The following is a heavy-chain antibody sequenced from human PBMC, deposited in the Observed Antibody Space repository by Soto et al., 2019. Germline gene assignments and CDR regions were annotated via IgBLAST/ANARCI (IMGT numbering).Heavy chain of an antibody. V-gene: IGHV3-30-3*01. D-gene: IGHD1-20*01. J-gene: IGHJ4*02. CDR1: GFTFSSYA. CDR2: ISYDGSNK. CDR3: AGEVLGFDY. Sequence: QVQLVESGGGVVQPGRSLRLSCAASGFTFSSYAMHWVRQAPGKGLEWVAVISYDGSNKYYADSVKGRFTISRDNSKNTLYLQMNSLRAEDTAVYYCAGEVLGFDYWGQGTLVTVSS.